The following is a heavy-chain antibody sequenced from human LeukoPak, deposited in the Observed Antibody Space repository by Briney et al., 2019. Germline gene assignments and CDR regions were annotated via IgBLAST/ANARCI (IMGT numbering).Heavy chain of an antibody. V-gene: IGHV4-39*01. CDR1: GGSISSSSYY. CDR3: ARVGGSYDY. Sequence: SETLSLTCAVSGGSISSSSYYWGWIRQPPGEGLEWIGSIYYSGSTYYNPSLKSRVTISVDTSKNQFSLKLSSVTAADTAVYYCARVGGSYDYWGQGTLVTVSS. CDR2: IYYSGST. J-gene: IGHJ4*02. D-gene: IGHD1-26*01.